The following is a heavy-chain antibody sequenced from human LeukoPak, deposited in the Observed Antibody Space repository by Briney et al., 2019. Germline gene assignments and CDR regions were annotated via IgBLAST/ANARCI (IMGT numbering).Heavy chain of an antibody. CDR2: IYHRGTT. CDR3: ARDKSLDY. V-gene: IGHV4-30-2*01. J-gene: IGHJ4*02. Sequence: SETLSLTCTVSGGSIGIDDYYWTWIRQPPGKGLEWIGYIYHRGTTYYNPSLESRVTISVDRSKNQFSLKLSSVTAADTAVYYCARDKSLDYWGQGTLVTVSS. CDR1: GGSIGIDDYY.